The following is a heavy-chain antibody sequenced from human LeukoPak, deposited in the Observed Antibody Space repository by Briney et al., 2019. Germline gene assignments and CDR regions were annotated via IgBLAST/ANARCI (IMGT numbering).Heavy chain of an antibody. J-gene: IGHJ4*02. CDR2: IYRDGDT. V-gene: IGHV3-66*02. CDR3: ARDTDRTSSRYFDL. CDR1: GFTVSSHY. D-gene: IGHD6-6*01. Sequence: GGSLRLSCVASGFTVSSHYMSWVRQAPGKGLEWVSVIYRDGDTYYADSVKGRFTISRDSSKNTLYLQMNSLTADDTAVYFCARDTDRTSSRYFDLWGQGDLVTVSS.